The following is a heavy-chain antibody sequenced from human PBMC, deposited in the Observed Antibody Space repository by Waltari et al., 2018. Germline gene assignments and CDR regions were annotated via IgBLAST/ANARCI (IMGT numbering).Heavy chain of an antibody. Sequence: QVQLVQSGAEVKKPGSSVKVSCKASGGTFSSYTISWVRQAHGPGLEWMGRLIPGLGIANSAQKFQDRVTSTADKSTSTGYMELSSLRSENAAVYYCAGDASISGAYFDYWGQGTRVTVSS. CDR1: GGTFSSYT. CDR2: LIPGLGIA. D-gene: IGHD3-10*01. J-gene: IGHJ4*02. V-gene: IGHV1-69*08. CDR3: AGDASISGAYFDY.